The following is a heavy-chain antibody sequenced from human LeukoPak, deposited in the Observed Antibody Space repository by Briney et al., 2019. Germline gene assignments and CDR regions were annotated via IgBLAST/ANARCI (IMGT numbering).Heavy chain of an antibody. CDR3: VRGYSFGPCGMDV. J-gene: IGHJ6*02. D-gene: IGHD2-15*01. V-gene: IGHV3-64D*09. Sequence: RESLRLSCSASGFPFSSYAMHWVRQAPGKGLEYVSPFSDSGGRTYYADSVKGRFTISRDHSKNTLYLRMSSLRAEDTAVYFCVRGYSFGPCGMDVWGQGTTVTVSS. CDR1: GFPFSSYA. CDR2: FSDSGGRT.